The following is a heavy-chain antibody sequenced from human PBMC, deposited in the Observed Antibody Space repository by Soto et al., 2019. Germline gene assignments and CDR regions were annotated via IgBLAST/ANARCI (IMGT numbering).Heavy chain of an antibody. CDR1: GYTFTSYG. CDR3: ARIPAAFLYYDYMDV. D-gene: IGHD2-2*01. J-gene: IGHJ6*03. V-gene: IGHV1-18*01. CDR2: ISAYNGNT. Sequence: QVQLVQSGAEVKKPGASVKVSCNASGYTFTSYGISWVRQAPGQGLEWMGWISAYNGNTKYAQKLAGRVTMTTDTSTSTAYRELRSLRSDDTAVYYCARIPAAFLYYDYMDVTGKGTTVTVSS.